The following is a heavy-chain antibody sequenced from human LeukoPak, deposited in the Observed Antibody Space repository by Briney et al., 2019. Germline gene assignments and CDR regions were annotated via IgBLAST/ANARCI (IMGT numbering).Heavy chain of an antibody. CDR2: IRYNGSNK. CDR1: RFTLCSYA. Sequence: GGSLRLSFPVSRFTLCSYALQGVPQAPGKGLEWVSFIRYNGSNKYYADSVNGRFHISRDNSKNPRYLQRNGQRAEDTSVYYCAKDQRHYFVCWGQDTLVTVSS. V-gene: IGHV3-30*02. CDR3: AKDQRHYFVC. J-gene: IGHJ4*02.